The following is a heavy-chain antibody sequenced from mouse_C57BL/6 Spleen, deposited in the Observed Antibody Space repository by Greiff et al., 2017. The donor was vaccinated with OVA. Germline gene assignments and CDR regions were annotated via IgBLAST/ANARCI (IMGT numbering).Heavy chain of an antibody. CDR2: IYPGDGDT. CDR3: AREVTTVVDYAMDY. V-gene: IGHV1-82*01. CDR1: GYAFSSSW. J-gene: IGHJ4*01. Sequence: VHLVESGPELVKPGASVKISCKASGYAFSSSWMNWVKQRPGKGLEWIGRIYPGDGDTNYNGKFKGKATLTADKSSSTAYMQLSSLTSEDSAVYFCAREVTTVVDYAMDYWGQGTSVTVSS. D-gene: IGHD1-1*01.